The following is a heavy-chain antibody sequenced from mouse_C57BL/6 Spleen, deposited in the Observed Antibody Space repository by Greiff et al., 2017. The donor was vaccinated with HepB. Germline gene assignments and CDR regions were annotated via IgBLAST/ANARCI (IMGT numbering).Heavy chain of an antibody. J-gene: IGHJ4*01. CDR2: IDPSDSYT. D-gene: IGHD1-1*01. CDR3: AISTVDYAMDY. Sequence: QVQLKQPGAELVMPGASVKLSCKASGYTFTSYWMHWVKQRPGQGLEWIGEIDPSDSYTNYNQKFKGKSTLTVDKSSSTAYMQLSSLTSEDSAVYYCAISTVDYAMDYWGQGTSVTVSS. CDR1: GYTFTSYW. V-gene: IGHV1-69*01.